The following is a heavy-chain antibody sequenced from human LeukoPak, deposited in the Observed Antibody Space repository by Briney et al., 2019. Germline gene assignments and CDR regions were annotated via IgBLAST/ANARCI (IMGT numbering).Heavy chain of an antibody. CDR1: GTSIKTYY. D-gene: IGHD3-10*01. CDR2: IFDRGTT. J-gene: IGHJ6*03. V-gene: IGHV4-59*01. Sequence: SPSETLSLTCNVSGTSIKTYYWSWIRQPPGKGLEWIGYIFDRGTTNYNPSLESRVTISAETSKNQVSLKVKSVTAADTAVYYCARGGRSRGSMSFYYMDVWGKGATVTVSS. CDR3: ARGGRSRGSMSFYYMDV.